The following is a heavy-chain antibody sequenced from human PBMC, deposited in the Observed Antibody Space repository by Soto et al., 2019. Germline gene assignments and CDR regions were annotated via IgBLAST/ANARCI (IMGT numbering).Heavy chain of an antibody. CDR3: VGTTRVVPAAIYYYGMDV. CDR1: GYSFTSYW. J-gene: IGHJ6*02. D-gene: IGHD2-2*01. V-gene: IGHV5-10-1*01. Sequence: GESLKISCKGSGYSFTSYWISWVRQMPGKGLEWMGRIDPSDSYTNYSPSFQGHVTISADKSISTAYLQWSSLKASDTAMYYCVGTTRVVPAAIYYYGMDVWGQGTTVTVSS. CDR2: IDPSDSYT.